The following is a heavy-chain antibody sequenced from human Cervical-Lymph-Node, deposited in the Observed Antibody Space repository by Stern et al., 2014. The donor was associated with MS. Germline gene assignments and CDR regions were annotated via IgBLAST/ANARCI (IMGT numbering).Heavy chain of an antibody. CDR2: IDWDDDK. CDR1: GFSLTTSGMC. J-gene: IGHJ3*02. CDR3: ARITSGYSYGPDAFDI. Sequence: QVTLRESGPALVKPTQTLTLTCTFSGFSLTTSGMCVSWIRQSPGKALQWLALIDWDDDKYYSTSLKTRLTISKDTSKNQVVLTMTNMDPVDTATYYCARITSGYSYGPDAFDIWGQGTMVTVSS. D-gene: IGHD5-18*01. V-gene: IGHV2-70*01.